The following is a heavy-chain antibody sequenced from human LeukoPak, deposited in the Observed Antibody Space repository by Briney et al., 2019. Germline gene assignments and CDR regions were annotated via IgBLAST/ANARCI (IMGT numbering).Heavy chain of an antibody. CDR1: GYTLTELS. Sequence: ASVKVSCKVSGYTLTELSMHWVRQAPGKGLEWMGGFDPEDGETIYAQKFQGRVTMTEDTSTDTAYMELSSLRSEDTAVHYCATDFHTARPRTYYYYYMDVWGKGTTVTVSS. D-gene: IGHD5-18*01. J-gene: IGHJ6*03. CDR2: FDPEDGET. CDR3: ATDFHTARPRTYYYYYMDV. V-gene: IGHV1-24*01.